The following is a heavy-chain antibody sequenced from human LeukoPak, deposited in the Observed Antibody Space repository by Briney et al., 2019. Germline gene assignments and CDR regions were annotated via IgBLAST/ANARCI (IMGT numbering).Heavy chain of an antibody. J-gene: IGHJ6*02. D-gene: IGHD3-16*01. CDR3: ARVHLGGSNGMDV. CDR2: VYYSGST. Sequence: PSETLSLTCPVSGGSVSSGSHYWSWIRQPPGKGLEWIGHVYYSGSTSYNPSLKGRVTISVDTSKNHFSLELHSVTAADTAVYYCARVHLGGSNGMDVWGQGTTVTVSS. CDR1: GGSVSSGSHY. V-gene: IGHV4-61*03.